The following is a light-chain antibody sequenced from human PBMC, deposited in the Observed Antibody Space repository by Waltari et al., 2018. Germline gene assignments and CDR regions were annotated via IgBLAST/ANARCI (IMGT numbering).Light chain of an antibody. Sequence: EIVLTQSPATLSLSAGERVTLSCRASQSVFKYLAWYQLKPGQAPRLLIYDTSKRATGIPARFSGSGSGTDFTLTISNLETDDFALYYCQQGSILPLTFGGGTEVKIK. CDR2: DTS. CDR3: QQGSILPLT. J-gene: IGKJ4*01. V-gene: IGKV3-11*01. CDR1: QSVFKY.